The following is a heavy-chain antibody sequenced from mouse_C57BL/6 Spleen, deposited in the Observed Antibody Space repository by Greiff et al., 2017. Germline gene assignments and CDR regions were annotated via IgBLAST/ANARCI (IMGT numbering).Heavy chain of an antibody. CDR3: ARGGPYFDY. CDR1: GYAFSSSW. Sequence: QVQLQQSGPELVKPGASVKISCKASGYAFSSSWMNWVKQRPGKGLEWIGRIYPGDGDTNYNGKFKGKATLTADKSSSTAYMQLSSLTSEDSAVYFCARGGPYFDYWGQGTTLTVSS. J-gene: IGHJ2*01. V-gene: IGHV1-82*01. CDR2: IYPGDGDT.